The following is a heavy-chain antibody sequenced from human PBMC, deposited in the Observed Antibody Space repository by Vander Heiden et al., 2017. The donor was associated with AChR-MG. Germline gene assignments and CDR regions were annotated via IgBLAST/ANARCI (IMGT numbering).Heavy chain of an antibody. CDR2: ISGSGGST. CDR3: AKGGGYGDYFDY. D-gene: IGHD4-17*01. V-gene: IGHV3-23*01. Sequence: EVQLLESGGGLVQPGGSLRPLCAASGFPFSSYAMGWVRQAPGKGLGWVSSISGSGGSTYYADPVKGRFTISRDNSKNTLYLQMKSLRAEDTAVYYCAKGGGYGDYFDYWGQGTLVTVSS. J-gene: IGHJ4*02. CDR1: GFPFSSYA.